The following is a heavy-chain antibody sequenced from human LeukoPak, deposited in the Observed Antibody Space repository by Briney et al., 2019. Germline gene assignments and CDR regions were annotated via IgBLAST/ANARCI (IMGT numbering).Heavy chain of an antibody. D-gene: IGHD3-10*01. J-gene: IGHJ5*02. CDR2: IGDTGVTT. V-gene: IGHV3-23*01. CDR1: GFSFSSYV. CDR3: AKSLTMVNWFDP. Sequence: PGGSLRLSCVASGFSFSSYVMTWVRQAPGKGLAWVSSIGDTGVTTFYADSVKGRFTISRDNSKNTLFLQMNSLRAEDTALYYCAKSLTMVNWFDPWGQGTLVTVSS.